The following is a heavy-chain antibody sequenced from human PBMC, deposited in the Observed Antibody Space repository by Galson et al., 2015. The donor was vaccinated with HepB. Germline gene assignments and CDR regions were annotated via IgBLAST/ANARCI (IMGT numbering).Heavy chain of an antibody. CDR1: GDSVSSNSVG. CDR2: TYYRSRWYN. CDR3: ARGPHALDV. J-gene: IGHJ6*02. D-gene: IGHD1-14*01. V-gene: IGHV6-1*01. Sequence: CAISGDSVSSNSVGWNWIRQSPSRGLEWLGRTYYRSRWYNDYAVSVQSRISINPDTSKNQFSLQLNSVTPEDTAVYFCARGPHALDVWGQGTTVTVSS.